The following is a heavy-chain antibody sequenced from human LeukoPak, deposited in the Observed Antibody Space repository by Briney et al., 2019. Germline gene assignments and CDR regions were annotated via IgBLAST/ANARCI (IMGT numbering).Heavy chain of an antibody. J-gene: IGHJ4*02. CDR1: GFTFSSYA. CDR2: ISGSGGST. Sequence: GGSLRLSCAASGFTFSSYAMSWVRQAPGKGLEWVSAISGSGGSTYYADSVKGRFTVSRDNSKNTLYLQMNSLRAEDTAVYYCAKDKSRIVVATFDYWGQGTLVTVSS. V-gene: IGHV3-23*01. D-gene: IGHD3-22*01. CDR3: AKDKSRIVVATFDY.